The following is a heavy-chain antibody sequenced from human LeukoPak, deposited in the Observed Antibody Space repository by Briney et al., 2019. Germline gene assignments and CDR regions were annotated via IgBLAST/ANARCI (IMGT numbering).Heavy chain of an antibody. J-gene: IGHJ6*03. CDR2: INPNSGGT. CDR3: ARDLYRILGAYYCMDV. CDR1: GYTFTGYY. V-gene: IGHV1-2*02. Sequence: GASVKVSCKASGYTFTGYYMHWVRQAPGQGLEWMGWINPNSGGTNYAQKFQGRVTMTRDTSTSTAYMELSRLRSDDTAVYYCARDLYRILGAYYCMDVWGKGTTVTVSS. D-gene: IGHD2-15*01.